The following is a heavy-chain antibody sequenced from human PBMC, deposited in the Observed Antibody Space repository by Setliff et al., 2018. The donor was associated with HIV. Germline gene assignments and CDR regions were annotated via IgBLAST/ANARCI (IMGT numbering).Heavy chain of an antibody. J-gene: IGHJ4*02. CDR1: GFDFSNYW. CDR3: ARDSGTVVGATGPGY. Sequence: GGSLRLSCAASGFDFSNYWFSWVRQAPGKGLEWVANINKDGSEKYYVDSVKGRFTISRDNAKNSLYLQMDSLRGEDTAVYYCARDSGTVVGATGPGYWGQGALVTVSS. D-gene: IGHD1-26*01. CDR2: INKDGSEK. V-gene: IGHV3-7*03.